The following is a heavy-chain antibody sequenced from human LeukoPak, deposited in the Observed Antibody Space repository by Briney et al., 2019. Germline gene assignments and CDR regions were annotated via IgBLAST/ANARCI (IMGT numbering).Heavy chain of an antibody. CDR1: GYTFTGYY. D-gene: IGHD2-21*02. J-gene: IGHJ4*02. CDR2: INPNSGGT. V-gene: IGHV1-2*02. CDR3: ARIPNTYCGGDCDY. Sequence: ASVKVSCKASGYTFTGYYMHWVRQAPGQGLEWMGWINPNSGGTNYAQKFQGRVTMTRDTSISTAYMELSRLRSDDMAVYYCARIPNTYCGGDCDYWGQGTLVTVSS.